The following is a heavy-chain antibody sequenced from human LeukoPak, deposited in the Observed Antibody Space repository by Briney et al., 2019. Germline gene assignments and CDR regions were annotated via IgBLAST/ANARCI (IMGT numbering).Heavy chain of an antibody. J-gene: IGHJ4*02. CDR3: ARAPTFRYFDPRYYFDY. D-gene: IGHD3-9*01. CDR1: GYTFTGYY. Sequence: ASVKVSCEASGYTFTGYYMHWVRQAPGQGLEWMGWINPNSGGTNYAQKFQGRVTMTRDTSISTAYMELSRLRSDDTAVYYCARAPTFRYFDPRYYFDYWGQGTLVTVSS. V-gene: IGHV1-2*02. CDR2: INPNSGGT.